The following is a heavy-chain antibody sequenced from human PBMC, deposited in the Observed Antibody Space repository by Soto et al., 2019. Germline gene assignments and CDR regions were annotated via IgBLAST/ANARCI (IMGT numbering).Heavy chain of an antibody. J-gene: IGHJ3*02. V-gene: IGHV3-48*01. CDR2: ISSSSSTI. CDR3: ARMFVTIFGVVPRFAFDI. D-gene: IGHD3-3*01. CDR1: GFTFSSYS. Sequence: GALRLSCAASGFTFSSYSMNWVRQAPGKGLEWVSYISSSSSTIYYADSVKGRFTISRDNAKNSLYLQMNSLRAEDTALYYCARMFVTIFGVVPRFAFDIWGQGTMVTVSS.